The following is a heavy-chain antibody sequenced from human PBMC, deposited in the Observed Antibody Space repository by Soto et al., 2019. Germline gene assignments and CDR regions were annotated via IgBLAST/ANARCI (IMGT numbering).Heavy chain of an antibody. J-gene: IGHJ6*02. CDR2: IGTAGDT. V-gene: IGHV3-13*01. CDR1: GFTFSSYD. Sequence: GGSLRLSCAASGFTFSSYDMQWVRQATGKGLEWVSAIGTAGDTYYPGSVKGRFTISRENAKNSLYLQMNSLRAEDTAVYYCARDFTVEDYYYYGMDVWGQGT. CDR3: ARDFTVEDYYYYGMDV. D-gene: IGHD6-19*01.